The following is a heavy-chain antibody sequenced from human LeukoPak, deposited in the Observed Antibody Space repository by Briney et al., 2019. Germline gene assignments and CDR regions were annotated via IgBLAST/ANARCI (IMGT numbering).Heavy chain of an antibody. CDR1: GFTFSSYA. Sequence: PGGSLRLSCAASGFTFSSYAMHWVRQAPGKGLEWVANIKQDGSEKYYVDSVKGRFTISRDNAKNSLYLQMNSLRAEDTAVYYCARGALDLHDAFDIWGQGTMVTVSS. CDR2: IKQDGSEK. J-gene: IGHJ3*02. V-gene: IGHV3-7*01. CDR3: ARGALDLHDAFDI.